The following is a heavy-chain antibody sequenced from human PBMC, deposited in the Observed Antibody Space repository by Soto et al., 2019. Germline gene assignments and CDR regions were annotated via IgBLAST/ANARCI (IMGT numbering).Heavy chain of an antibody. Sequence: ASVKVSCKASGYTFTSYGISWVRQAPGQGLEWMGWISAYNGNTNYAQKLQGRVTMTTDTSTSTAYMELRSLRSDDTAVYYCASLYCSGGSCYSDGFDYKGQGTLVTVSS. CDR1: GYTFTSYG. D-gene: IGHD2-15*01. CDR3: ASLYCSGGSCYSDGFDY. CDR2: ISAYNGNT. V-gene: IGHV1-18*01. J-gene: IGHJ4*02.